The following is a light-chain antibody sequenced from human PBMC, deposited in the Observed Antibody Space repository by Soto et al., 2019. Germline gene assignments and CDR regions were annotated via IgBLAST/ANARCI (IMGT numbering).Light chain of an antibody. CDR2: EGS. V-gene: IGKV1-5*03. CDR1: QSISSW. J-gene: IGKJ1*01. CDR3: QQYNTYSRT. Sequence: DIQMTQSPSTLSASIGDRVTITCRASQSISSWLAWYRQKPGEAPKLLIYEGSTLERGVPSGFSGSGSGTEFTLTISSLQPDDFATFYCQQYNTYSRTFGQGTRVEVK.